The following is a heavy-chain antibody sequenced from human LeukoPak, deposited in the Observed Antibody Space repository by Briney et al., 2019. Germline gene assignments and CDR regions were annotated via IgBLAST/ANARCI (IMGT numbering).Heavy chain of an antibody. CDR3: ARDPGYSESDV. CDR2: IKEDGSEK. J-gene: IGHJ3*01. D-gene: IGHD4-11*01. V-gene: IGHV3-7*01. Sequence: GGSLRLSCAASGFTFSSYWMSWVRQAPGKGPGFVANIKEDGSEKSYVDSVKGRFTISRDNAKNSVSLQMNSLRAEDTAVYYCARDPGYSESDVWGQGAMVIVS. CDR1: GFTFSSYW.